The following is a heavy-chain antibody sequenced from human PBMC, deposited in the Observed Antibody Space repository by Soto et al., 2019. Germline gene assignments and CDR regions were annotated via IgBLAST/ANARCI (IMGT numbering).Heavy chain of an antibody. D-gene: IGHD4-17*01. Sequence: GGSLRLSCAVSGFTFTNYWMHWVRQAPGKGLEWVSAISGSGGSTYYADSVKGRFTISRDNSKNTLYLQMNSLRAEDTAVYYCAKDGVVYGGTSEYFQHWGQGTLVTVSS. V-gene: IGHV3-23*01. CDR1: GFTFTNYW. CDR2: ISGSGGST. J-gene: IGHJ1*01. CDR3: AKDGVVYGGTSEYFQH.